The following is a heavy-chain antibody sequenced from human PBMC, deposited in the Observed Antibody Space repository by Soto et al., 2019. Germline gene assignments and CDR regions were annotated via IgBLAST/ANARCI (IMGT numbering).Heavy chain of an antibody. CDR1: GLPFSDHY. Sequence: EVQLVESGGGLVQPGGSLRLSCAASGLPFSDHYMDWVREAPGKGLEWVGRINRKANSYTTNYAASVQDRFTISRDDSKNSLYLQMNNLKTDDTAVYYCAAGDDFGDYLIFWGQGTRVAVSS. CDR2: INRKANSYTT. J-gene: IGHJ4*02. V-gene: IGHV3-72*01. CDR3: AAGDDFGDYLIF. D-gene: IGHD4-17*01.